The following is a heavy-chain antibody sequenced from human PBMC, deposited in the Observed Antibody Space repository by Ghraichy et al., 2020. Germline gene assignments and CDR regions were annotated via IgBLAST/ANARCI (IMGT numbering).Heavy chain of an antibody. J-gene: IGHJ5*02. Sequence: SQTLSLTCVISGDSVSSTSPAWNWIRQSPSRGLEWLGRTYYRSKWYNEYAESVKSRISINPDTSKNQFSLQLNSVTPEDTAVYYCARDRYWLDLWGQGTLVTVSS. V-gene: IGHV6-1*01. CDR2: TYYRSKWYN. CDR3: ARDRYWLDL. CDR1: GDSVSSTSPA. D-gene: IGHD3-16*02.